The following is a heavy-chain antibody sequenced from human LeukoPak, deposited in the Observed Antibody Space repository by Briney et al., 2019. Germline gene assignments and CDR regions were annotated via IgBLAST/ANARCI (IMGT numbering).Heavy chain of an antibody. CDR3: AKSTGYSTTGRDFDS. CDR1: GFTFSSYA. CDR2: ISGGGATT. Sequence: GGSLRLSCAASGFTFSSYAMSWVRQAPGKGLEWVSDISGGGATTFYADSVKGRFTISRDNSKNTLYLQLSSLRAEDTAVHYCAKSTGYSTTGRDFDSWGQGTLVTVSS. D-gene: IGHD6-13*01. V-gene: IGHV3-23*01. J-gene: IGHJ4*02.